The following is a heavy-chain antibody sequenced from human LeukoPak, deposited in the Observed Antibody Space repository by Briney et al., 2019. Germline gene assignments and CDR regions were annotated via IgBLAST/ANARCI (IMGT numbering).Heavy chain of an antibody. CDR1: GGSISSSSYY. V-gene: IGHV4-39*01. J-gene: IGHJ4*02. CDR3: ATFAVYDSGAYYNAGGEYYFDS. Sequence: PSETLSLTCTVSGGSISSSSYYWGWIRQPPGKGLEWIGDITQSGSPNYKSSLKSRVSISLHTSKHQFSLHLSSVTAADTAVYYCATFAVYDSGAYYNAGGEYYFDSWGQGTLVTVSS. CDR2: ITQSGSP. D-gene: IGHD3-22*01.